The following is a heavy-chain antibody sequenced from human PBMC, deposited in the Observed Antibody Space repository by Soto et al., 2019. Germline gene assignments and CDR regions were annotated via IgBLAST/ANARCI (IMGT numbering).Heavy chain of an antibody. V-gene: IGHV4-30-4*01. CDR2: IYYSGST. CDR3: ARAIVVTIGGMDV. Sequence: SETLFLTCTVSGGSISSADYYWSWVRQPPGKGLEWIGYIYYSGSTFFNPSLKSRVTISKDTSRNQFSLRLNSVTAADTAVYYCARAIVVTIGGMDVWGQGTTVTVSS. D-gene: IGHD5-12*01. CDR1: GGSISSADYY. J-gene: IGHJ6*02.